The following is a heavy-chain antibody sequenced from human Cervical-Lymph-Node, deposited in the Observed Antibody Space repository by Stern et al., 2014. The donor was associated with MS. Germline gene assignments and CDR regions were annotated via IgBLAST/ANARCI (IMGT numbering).Heavy chain of an antibody. D-gene: IGHD3-16*01. V-gene: IGHV3-33*08. CDR2: TSYEGSDK. J-gene: IGHJ5*02. Sequence: VQLVESGGGVVQPRRSLKLSCGASGFTFSNYRMHWVRQVPGKGLEWGSVTSYEGSDKYYADPVKDRFTISEDNLKNPLYLEMSSLRNEDTALFYVGGGGGGKGYFSSWGQGTLVTVSS. CDR3: GGGGGGKGYFSS. CDR1: GFTFSNYR.